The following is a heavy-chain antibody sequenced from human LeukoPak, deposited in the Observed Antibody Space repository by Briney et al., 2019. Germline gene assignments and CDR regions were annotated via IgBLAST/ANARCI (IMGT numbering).Heavy chain of an antibody. J-gene: IGHJ4*02. CDR1: GASFSGYY. CDR2: INHSGST. CDR3: ARALAYSSSSDY. Sequence: SETLSLTCAVYGASFSGYYWSWIRQPPGKGLEWIGEINHSGSTNYNPSLKSRVTIAVDTSKNQFSLKLSSVTAADTAVYYCARALAYSSSSDYWGQGTLVTLSS. D-gene: IGHD6-6*01. V-gene: IGHV4-34*01.